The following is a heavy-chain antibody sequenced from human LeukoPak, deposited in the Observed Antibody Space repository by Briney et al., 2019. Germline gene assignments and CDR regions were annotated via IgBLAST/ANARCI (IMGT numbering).Heavy chain of an antibody. D-gene: IGHD3-10*01. Sequence: ASVKVSCKASGYTLTELSMHWVRQAPGKGLEWMGGFDPEDGETIYAQKFQGRVTMTEDTSTDTAYMELSSLRSEDTAVYYCARGPAGSPYYGMDVWGQGTTVTVSS. CDR1: GYTLTELS. V-gene: IGHV1-24*01. CDR3: ARGPAGSPYYGMDV. J-gene: IGHJ6*02. CDR2: FDPEDGET.